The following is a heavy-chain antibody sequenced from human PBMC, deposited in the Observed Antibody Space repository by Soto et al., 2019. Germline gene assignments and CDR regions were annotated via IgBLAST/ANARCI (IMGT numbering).Heavy chain of an antibody. D-gene: IGHD4-17*01. CDR1: GYTLTELS. J-gene: IGHJ4*02. Sequence: ASVQVSCKVSGYTLTELSMHWVRQAPGKGLEWMGGFDPEDGETIYAQKFQGRVTMTEDTSTDTAYMELSSLRSEDTAVYYCATATPFDYGGNSAFDYWGQGTLVTVSS. V-gene: IGHV1-24*01. CDR3: ATATPFDYGGNSAFDY. CDR2: FDPEDGET.